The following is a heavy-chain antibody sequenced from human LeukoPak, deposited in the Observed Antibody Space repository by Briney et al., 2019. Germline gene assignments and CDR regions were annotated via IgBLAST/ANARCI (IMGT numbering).Heavy chain of an antibody. Sequence: SETLSLTCTVSGGSISSSSYYWSWIRQPPGKGLEWIGSMYHSGSTYYNPSLKSRVTISVDTSKNQFSLKLSSATAADTAVYYCARQDYDILTGYYPPDYWGQGTLVTVSS. CDR2: MYHSGST. J-gene: IGHJ4*02. V-gene: IGHV4-39*01. D-gene: IGHD3-9*01. CDR1: GGSISSSSYY. CDR3: ARQDYDILTGYYPPDY.